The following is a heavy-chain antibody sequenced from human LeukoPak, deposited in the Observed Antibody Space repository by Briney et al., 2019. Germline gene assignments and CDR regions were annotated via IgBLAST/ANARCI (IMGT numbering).Heavy chain of an antibody. Sequence: GGSLRLSCAASGFTFSSYGMHWVRQAPGKGLEWVAVISYDGSNKYYADSVKGRFTISRDNSKNTLYLKMNSLRAEDTAVYYCARGAYYNVLTGFKSRFLGFDYWGQGTLVTVSS. CDR1: GFTFSSYG. D-gene: IGHD3-9*01. CDR2: ISYDGSNK. V-gene: IGHV3-30*03. J-gene: IGHJ4*02. CDR3: ARGAYYNVLTGFKSRFLGFDY.